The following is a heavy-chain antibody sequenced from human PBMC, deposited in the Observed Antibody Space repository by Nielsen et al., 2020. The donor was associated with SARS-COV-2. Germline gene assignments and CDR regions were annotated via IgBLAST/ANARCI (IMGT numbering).Heavy chain of an antibody. J-gene: IGHJ4*02. V-gene: IGHV1-69*11. CDR1: GGIFSRYS. CDR3: ARLIVAAASYFDY. D-gene: IGHD6-13*01. Sequence: SVKVSCKHSGGIFSRYSIGWVGQAPGQGLDGMGIINPLAGTTNYAQKLQGRVTFTADESSSTDYMELSGLRSEDTAVYYCARLIVAAASYFDYWGQGTLVTFSS. CDR2: INPLAGTT.